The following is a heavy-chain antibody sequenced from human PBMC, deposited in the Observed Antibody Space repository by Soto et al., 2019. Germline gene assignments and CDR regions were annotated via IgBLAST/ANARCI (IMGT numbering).Heavy chain of an antibody. J-gene: IGHJ5*02. V-gene: IGHV4-61*08. CDR1: GGSISSGGYY. D-gene: IGHD3-22*01. Sequence: SETLSLTCTVSGGSISSGGYYWSWIRQHPGKGLEWIGYIYYSGSTNYNPSLKSRVTISVDTSKNQFSLKLSSVTAADTAVYYCARNSYSSGYTNWFDPWGQGTLVTVSS. CDR3: ARNSYSSGYTNWFDP. CDR2: IYYSGST.